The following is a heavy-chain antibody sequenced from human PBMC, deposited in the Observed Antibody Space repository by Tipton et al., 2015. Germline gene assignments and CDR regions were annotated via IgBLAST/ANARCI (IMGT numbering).Heavy chain of an antibody. V-gene: IGHV4-59*01. Sequence: TLSLTCSVSSDSISKYYWSWIRQPPGKELEWIGYIQYSGSTNYNHSLKSRVSMSVDTSKTQFSLEMRSVTATDTALYYCARARGRHGGLFDSWGQGTLVTVSS. D-gene: IGHD4-23*01. J-gene: IGHJ4*02. CDR2: IQYSGST. CDR3: ARARGRHGGLFDS. CDR1: SDSISKYY.